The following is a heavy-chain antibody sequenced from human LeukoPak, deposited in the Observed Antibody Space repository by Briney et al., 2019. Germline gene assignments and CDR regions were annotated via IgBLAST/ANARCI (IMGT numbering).Heavy chain of an antibody. V-gene: IGHV4-39*01. CDR2: VDYSGST. CDR3: ARHRGGWDAFDI. Sequence: SETLSLTCTASGGSIFIGSYYWGWIRQPPGKGLEWIGSVDYSGSTYYSPSLKSRVTVSVETPKNQFSLKLSSVTAADTAVYYCARHRGGWDAFDIWGQGTVVPVSS. J-gene: IGHJ3*02. CDR1: GGSIFIGSYY.